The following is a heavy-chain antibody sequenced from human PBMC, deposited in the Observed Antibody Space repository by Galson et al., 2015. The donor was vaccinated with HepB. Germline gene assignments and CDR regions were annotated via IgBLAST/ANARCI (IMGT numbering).Heavy chain of an antibody. D-gene: IGHD2-15*01. CDR1: GDTSSNFA. Sequence: SVKVSCKASGDTSSNFAINWVRQAPGQGLEWMGGIIPIFGTPKDAQRFQGRVTITADRSTSTVFMQLSSLRSEDTAVYYCAASPGYCSGDSCYLGWFDPWGQGTLVTVSS. V-gene: IGHV1-69*06. CDR3: AASPGYCSGDSCYLGWFDP. CDR2: IIPIFGTP. J-gene: IGHJ5*02.